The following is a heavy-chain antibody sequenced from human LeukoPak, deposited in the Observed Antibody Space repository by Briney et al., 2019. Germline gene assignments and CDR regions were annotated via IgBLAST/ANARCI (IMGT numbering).Heavy chain of an antibody. CDR2: ISWNSGSI. J-gene: IGHJ4*02. Sequence: GRSLRLSCAASGFTFDDYAMHWVRQAPGKGLEWVSGISWNSGSIGYADSVKGRFTISRDNAKNSLYLQTNSLRAEDTALYYCAKAGIAAAGSLYYFDYWGQGTLVTVSS. CDR1: GFTFDDYA. V-gene: IGHV3-9*01. CDR3: AKAGIAAAGSLYYFDY. D-gene: IGHD6-13*01.